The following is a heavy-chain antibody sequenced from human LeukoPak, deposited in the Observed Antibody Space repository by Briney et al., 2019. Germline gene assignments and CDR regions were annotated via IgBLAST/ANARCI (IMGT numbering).Heavy chain of an antibody. CDR3: AGLWCTSSDCFLDH. V-gene: IGHV4-39*02. CDR2: IYYSGTT. J-gene: IGHJ4*02. CDR1: GDSISSSSYY. D-gene: IGHD2-8*01. Sequence: SETLSLTCTVSGDSISSSSYYWGWIRQPPGKGLEWIGSIYYSGTTYYKPSLKSRVTMSVDTSKNHFSLKLSSVTAADTAVYYCAGLWCTSSDCFLDHWGQGTLVTVSS.